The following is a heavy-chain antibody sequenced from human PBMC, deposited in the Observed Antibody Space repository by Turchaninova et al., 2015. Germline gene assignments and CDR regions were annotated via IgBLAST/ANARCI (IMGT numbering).Heavy chain of an antibody. CDR3: ATYPLGSSGWYALDI. CDR1: XXAIRSSSYF. CDR2: VYYSGTT. D-gene: IGHD6-19*01. V-gene: IGHV4-39*01. Sequence: QLQLQEXXXGLXXPSEPLSLXRXVSXXAIRSSSYFWVWTSQPPGKGWEWIGSVYYSGTTYYNPSLKSRVTMSIDTSKNKFSLNLSSVTAADTAVYYCATYPLGSSGWYALDIWGQGTMVTVSS. J-gene: IGHJ3*02.